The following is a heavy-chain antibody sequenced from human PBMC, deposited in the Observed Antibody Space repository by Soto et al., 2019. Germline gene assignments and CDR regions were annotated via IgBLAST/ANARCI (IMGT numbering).Heavy chain of an antibody. CDR1: GFTLGRYG. CDR2: VSPNGQGI. J-gene: IGHJ4*02. V-gene: IGHV3-23*01. D-gene: IGHD3-10*01. Sequence: GGSLRLSCAASGFTLGRYGMSWVRQAPGKGLEWVSAVSPNGQGIYYADSVRGRFTISRDFSKNTVFLHLDSLRAEDTAVYYCAKDRDYPRDYFHYWGQGTLVTVSS. CDR3: AKDRDYPRDYFHY.